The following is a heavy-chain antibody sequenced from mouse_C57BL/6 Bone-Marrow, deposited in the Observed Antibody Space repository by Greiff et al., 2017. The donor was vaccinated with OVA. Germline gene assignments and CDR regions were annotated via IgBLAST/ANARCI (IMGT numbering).Heavy chain of an antibody. J-gene: IGHJ2*01. D-gene: IGHD2-4*01. CDR2: INPGSGGT. Sequence: VQLQESGAELVRPGTSVKVSCKASGYAFTNYLIEWVKQRPGQGLEWIGVINPGSGGTNYNEKFKGKATLTADKSSSTAYMQLSSLTSEDSAVYFCARGYDYDANYFDYWGQGTTLTVSS. CDR1: GYAFTNYL. V-gene: IGHV1-54*01. CDR3: ARGYDYDANYFDY.